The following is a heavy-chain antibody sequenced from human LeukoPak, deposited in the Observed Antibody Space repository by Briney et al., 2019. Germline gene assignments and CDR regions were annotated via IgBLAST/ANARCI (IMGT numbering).Heavy chain of an antibody. J-gene: IGHJ3*02. D-gene: IGHD6-19*01. V-gene: IGHV3-33*08. CDR3: ARDRYSSGWADAFDI. CDR2: IWYDGSNK. CDR1: GFTFSSYG. Sequence: QPGRSLRLSCAASGFTFSSYGMHWVRQAPGKGLEWVAVIWYDGSNKYYADSVKGRFTISRDNSKNTLYLEMNSLRAEDTAVYYCARDRYSSGWADAFDIWGQGTMVTVSS.